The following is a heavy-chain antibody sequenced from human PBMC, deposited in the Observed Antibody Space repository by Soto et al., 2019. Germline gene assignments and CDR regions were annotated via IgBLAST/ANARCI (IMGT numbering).Heavy chain of an antibody. V-gene: IGHV4-59*01. CDR1: GDSISSYY. D-gene: IGHD5-12*01. J-gene: IGHJ5*02. CDR3: ARGVATIGP. Sequence: LSLTCSVSGDSISSYYWSWIRQPPGKGLGWIGYIYYSGSTNYNPSFKSRVTISVDTPKNQFSLKLTSVTAADTAVYYCARGVATIGPWGQGTLVTVSS. CDR2: IYYSGST.